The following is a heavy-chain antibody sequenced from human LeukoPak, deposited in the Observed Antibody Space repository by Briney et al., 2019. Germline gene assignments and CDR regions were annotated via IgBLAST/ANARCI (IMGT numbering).Heavy chain of an antibody. CDR1: GFTFSSYG. D-gene: IGHD2-8*01. Sequence: GGSLRLSCAASGFTFSSYGMSWVRQAPGKGLEWVSAISGSGGSTYYADSVKGRFTISRDNSKSTLYLQMNSLRAEDTAVYYCAKRLKWGYYYYMDVWGKGTTVTISS. CDR2: ISGSGGST. CDR3: AKRLKWGYYYYMDV. J-gene: IGHJ6*03. V-gene: IGHV3-23*01.